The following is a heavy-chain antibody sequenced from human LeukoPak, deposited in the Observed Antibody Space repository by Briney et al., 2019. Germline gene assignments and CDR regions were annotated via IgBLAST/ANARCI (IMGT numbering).Heavy chain of an antibody. V-gene: IGHV4-39*01. CDR2: IYSGGST. Sequence: SETLSLTCTVSGGSISSSNYYWGWIRQPPGKGLEWIGSIYSGGSTYHNPSLKIRVTISVDTSKNQVSLKLSSVTAADTAVYYCARRVTIFGVVGTYDVWGQGTVVTVSS. CDR3: ARRVTIFGVVGTYDV. J-gene: IGHJ3*01. D-gene: IGHD3-3*01. CDR1: GGSISSSNYY.